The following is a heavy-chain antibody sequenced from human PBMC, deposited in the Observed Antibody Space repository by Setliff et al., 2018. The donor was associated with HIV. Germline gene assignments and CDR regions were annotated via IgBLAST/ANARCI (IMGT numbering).Heavy chain of an antibody. D-gene: IGHD6-13*01. CDR3: AKDQQLEYFDY. CDR1: GFTFSSYG. Sequence: SLRLSCAASGFTFSSYGMHWVRQAPGKGLEWVAVIWYDGSNKYYADSVKGRFTISRDNSKNTLYLQMNSLRAEDTAVYYCAKDQQLEYFDYWGQGTLVTVSS. J-gene: IGHJ4*02. CDR2: IWYDGSNK. V-gene: IGHV3-33*06.